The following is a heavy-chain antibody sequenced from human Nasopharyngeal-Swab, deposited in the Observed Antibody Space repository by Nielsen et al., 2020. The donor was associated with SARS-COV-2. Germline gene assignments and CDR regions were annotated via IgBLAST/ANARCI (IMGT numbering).Heavy chain of an antibody. CDR2: IYHSGST. Sequence: LRLSCAASGAPISSSNWWSWVRQPPGKGLEWIGEIYHSGSTNYNPSLKGRVTISVDESKNQFSLKLSSVNAADTAVYFCARDVVGVTTTEAFEIWGKGTRGTGTS. CDR1: GAPISSSNW. J-gene: IGHJ3*02. D-gene: IGHD1-26*01. V-gene: IGHV4-4*01. CDR3: ARDVVGVTTTEAFEI.